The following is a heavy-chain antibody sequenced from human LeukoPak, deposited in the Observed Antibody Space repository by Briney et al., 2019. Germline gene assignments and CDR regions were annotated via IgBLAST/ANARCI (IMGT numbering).Heavy chain of an antibody. CDR3: AREEYFQDSNGYSYYFHS. J-gene: IGHJ4*02. V-gene: IGHV4-4*07. CDR2: IYKSGST. D-gene: IGHD3-22*01. CDR1: GGSIGWDY. Sequence: PSETLSLTCTVSGGSIGWDYWSWIRQSAGKGLEWIGRIYKSGSTNYNPSFRSRVTTSVDTSKNQFSLSVTSVTAADTAVYYCAREEYFQDSNGYSYYFHSWGQGSLVTVSS.